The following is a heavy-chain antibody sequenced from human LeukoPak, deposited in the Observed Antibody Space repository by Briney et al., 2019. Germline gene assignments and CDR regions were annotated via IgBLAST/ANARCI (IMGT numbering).Heavy chain of an antibody. Sequence: EASVKVSCTASGGTFSSYAISRVRQAPGQGLEWMGGIIPISGTANYAQKFQGRVTITADESTSTAYMELSSLSSEDTAVYCGGRGSLLAYRNWFDPWGQGTLVTVSS. V-gene: IGHV1-69*13. J-gene: IGHJ5*02. D-gene: IGHD2-15*01. CDR1: GGTFSSYA. CDR2: IIPISGTA. CDR3: GRGSLLAYRNWFDP.